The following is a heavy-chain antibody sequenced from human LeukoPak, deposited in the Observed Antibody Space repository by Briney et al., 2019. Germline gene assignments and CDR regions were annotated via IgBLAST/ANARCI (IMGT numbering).Heavy chain of an antibody. J-gene: IGHJ4*02. V-gene: IGHV4-59*13. CDR3: ARANDFWSGYGIDN. CDR1: GGSISNYY. Sequence: SATLSLTCTFSGGSISNYYWSWIREPPGEGLGGIGYIYYSGTTNYNPSLKSRVTISVDTSKNQFSLNLSSVTAADTAVYYCARANDFWSGYGIDNCGQGTLVTVSS. CDR2: IYYSGTT. D-gene: IGHD3-3*01.